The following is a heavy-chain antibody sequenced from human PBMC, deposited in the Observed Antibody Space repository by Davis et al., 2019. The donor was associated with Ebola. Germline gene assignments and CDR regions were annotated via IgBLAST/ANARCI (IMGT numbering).Heavy chain of an antibody. D-gene: IGHD3-3*01. CDR3: AREGRVFALDY. V-gene: IGHV3-74*01. Sequence: GESLKIPCAASGFSFSSYWMHWVRQVPGKGLVLVSRIKTDGSLTGYGDSVQGRFIISRDNAKNTVSLQMNDLRAEDTAVYYCAREGRVFALDYWGQGALVTVSS. CDR2: IKTDGSLT. CDR1: GFSFSSYW. J-gene: IGHJ4*02.